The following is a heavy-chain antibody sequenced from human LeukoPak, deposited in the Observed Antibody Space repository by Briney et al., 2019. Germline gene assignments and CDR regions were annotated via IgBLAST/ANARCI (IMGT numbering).Heavy chain of an antibody. D-gene: IGHD5-18*01. Sequence: GGSVRLSCAASGFTFSSYAMSWVRQAPGKGLEWVSAISGSGGSTYYADSVKGRFTISRDNSKNTLYLQMNSLRAEDTAVYYCAKDPQDTAMASYYYYYGMDVWGQGTTVTVSS. CDR2: ISGSGGST. CDR1: GFTFSSYA. CDR3: AKDPQDTAMASYYYYYGMDV. V-gene: IGHV3-23*01. J-gene: IGHJ6*02.